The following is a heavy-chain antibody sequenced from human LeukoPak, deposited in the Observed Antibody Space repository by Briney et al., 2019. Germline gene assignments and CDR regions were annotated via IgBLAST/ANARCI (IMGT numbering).Heavy chain of an antibody. CDR3: AKDAGLITMVRGAYDY. CDR1: GFTFSNSA. D-gene: IGHD3-10*01. J-gene: IGHJ4*02. V-gene: IGHV3-23*01. Sequence: GSLRLSCAASGFTFSNSAMSWVRQAPGKGLEWVSTLSGSGITTYYADSVKGRFTISRDNSKNTLYLQMNSLRAEDTAVYYCAKDAGLITMVRGAYDYWGQGTLVTVSS. CDR2: LSGSGITT.